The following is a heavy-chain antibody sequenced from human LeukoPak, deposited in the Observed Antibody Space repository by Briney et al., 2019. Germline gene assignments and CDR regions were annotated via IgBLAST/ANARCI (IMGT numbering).Heavy chain of an antibody. D-gene: IGHD1-26*01. CDR3: VRDWDHFDFDS. V-gene: IGHV3-74*01. Sequence: GGSLRLSCAASGFTFSSYWMHWVRQAPGKGLVWVPRIKGDGSHTVYADSVKGRFTISRDNAKNTLFLQMRSLRVEDTAVYYCVRDWDHFDFDSWGQGTLVTVSS. CDR2: IKGDGSHT. J-gene: IGHJ5*01. CDR1: GFTFSSYW.